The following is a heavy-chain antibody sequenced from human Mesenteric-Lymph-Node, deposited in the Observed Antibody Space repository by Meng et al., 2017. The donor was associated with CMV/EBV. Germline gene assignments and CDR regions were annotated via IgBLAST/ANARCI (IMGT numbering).Heavy chain of an antibody. D-gene: IGHD2-2*01. CDR3: ARTIVVVPAAPVSWFDP. Sequence: GSLRLSCTVSGGSISSSSYYWGWIRQPPGKGLEWIGSIYYSGSTYYNPSLKSRVTISVDTSKNQFSLKLSSVTAADTAVYYCARTIVVVPAAPVSWFDPWGQGTLVTVSS. J-gene: IGHJ5*02. CDR2: IYYSGST. V-gene: IGHV4-39*07. CDR1: GGSISSSSYY.